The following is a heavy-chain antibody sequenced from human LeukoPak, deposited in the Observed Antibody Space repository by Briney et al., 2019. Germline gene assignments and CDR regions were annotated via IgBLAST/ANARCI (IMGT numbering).Heavy chain of an antibody. V-gene: IGHV4-59*01. CDR1: GGSISSYY. Sequence: PSETLSLTCTVSGGSISSYYWSWIRQPPGKGLEWIGYIYYSGSTNYNPSLKSRVTISVDTSKNQFSLKLSSVTAADTAVYYCAREIFNTYYYDSSGRFRDALDYWGQGTLVTVSS. D-gene: IGHD3-22*01. CDR3: AREIFNTYYYDSSGRFRDALDY. CDR2: IYYSGST. J-gene: IGHJ4*02.